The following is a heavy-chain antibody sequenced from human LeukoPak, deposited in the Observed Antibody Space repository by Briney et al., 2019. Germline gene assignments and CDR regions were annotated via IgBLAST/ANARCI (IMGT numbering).Heavy chain of an antibody. J-gene: IGHJ4*02. D-gene: IGHD3-10*01. V-gene: IGHV1-69*05. CDR3: AREKYYRSGGIDY. CDR2: IIPIFGTA. Sequence: SVKVSCKASGGTFSSYAISWVRQAPGQGLEWMGRIIPIFGTANYAQKFQGRVTITTDESTSTAYMELSSLRSEDTAVYYCAREKYYRSGGIDYWGQGTLVTVSS. CDR1: GGTFSSYA.